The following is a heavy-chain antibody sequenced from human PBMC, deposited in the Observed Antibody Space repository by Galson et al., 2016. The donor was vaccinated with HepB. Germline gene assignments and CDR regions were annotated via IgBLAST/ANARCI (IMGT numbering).Heavy chain of an antibody. CDR2: IFYTGST. CDR1: GGSVSSDSYY. V-gene: IGHV4-61*01. Sequence: ETLSLTCTVSGGSVSSDSYYWSWIRQPPGKGLEWIGYIFYTGSTNSNPSLKSRVTMSVDTSKNQFSLKLSSLSAADTAMYYCGTSGVDSKIIPIDSWGQGTQVTVSS. J-gene: IGHJ5*01. CDR3: GTSGVDSKIIPIDS. D-gene: IGHD3-22*01.